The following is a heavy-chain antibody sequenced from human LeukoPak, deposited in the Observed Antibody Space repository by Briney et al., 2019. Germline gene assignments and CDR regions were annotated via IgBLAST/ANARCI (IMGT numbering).Heavy chain of an antibody. CDR2: IYSSGST. CDR3: ARGDSMVGTFDY. V-gene: IGHV4-59*01. Sequence: SESLSLTCTVSGGSISNYYWSWIRQPPGKGLEWIGYIYSSGSTNYNPSLKGRVTISLDTSKNQFSLKLNSVTAADTAVYFCARGDSMVGTFDYWGQGTLVTVSS. D-gene: IGHD3-10*01. J-gene: IGHJ4*02. CDR1: GGSISNYY.